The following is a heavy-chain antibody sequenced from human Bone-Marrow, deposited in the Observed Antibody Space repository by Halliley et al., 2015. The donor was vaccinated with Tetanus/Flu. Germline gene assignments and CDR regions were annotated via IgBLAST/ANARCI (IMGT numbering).Heavy chain of an antibody. Sequence: LEWVSAISTTGSNTYYADSVKGRFTISRGNSKNMLYLQMDSLRAEDTAVYYCARKVYHNFDYWGQGTLVTVSS. CDR2: ISTTGSNT. V-gene: IGHV3-23*01. CDR3: ARKVYHNFDY. J-gene: IGHJ4*02.